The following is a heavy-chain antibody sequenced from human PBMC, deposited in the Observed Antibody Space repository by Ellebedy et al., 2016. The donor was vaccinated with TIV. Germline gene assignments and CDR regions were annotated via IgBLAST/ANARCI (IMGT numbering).Heavy chain of an antibody. CDR2: ISAYNGNT. CDR1: GYTLTELS. CDR3: ARDDLVYYGSGSYYPFTY. D-gene: IGHD3-10*01. J-gene: IGHJ4*02. V-gene: IGHV1-18*01. Sequence: ASVKVSXXVSGYTLTELSMHWVRQAPGQGLEWMGWISAYNGNTNYAQKLQGRVTMTTDTSTSTAYMELRSLRSDDTAVYYCARDDLVYYGSGSYYPFTYWGQGTLVTVSS.